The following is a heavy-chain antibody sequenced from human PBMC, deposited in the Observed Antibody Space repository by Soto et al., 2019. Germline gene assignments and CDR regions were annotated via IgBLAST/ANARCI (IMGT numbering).Heavy chain of an antibody. CDR3: AASIFYYGMDV. Sequence: PGESLKISCKGSGYTFTNYWIGWVRQMPEKGLEWMGIIYPGDSDTKYNPSFQGQVTISADKSITTTYLRWTSLKASDTAIYYCAASIFYYGMDVWGQGTTVTVSS. CDR2: IYPGDSDT. V-gene: IGHV5-51*01. CDR1: GYTFTNYW. J-gene: IGHJ6*02.